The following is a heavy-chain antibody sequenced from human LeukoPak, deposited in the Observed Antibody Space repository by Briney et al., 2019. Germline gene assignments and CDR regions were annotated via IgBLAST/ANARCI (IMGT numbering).Heavy chain of an antibody. V-gene: IGHV3-48*03. D-gene: IGHD3-9*01. CDR1: GFTFSSYD. Sequence: GGSLRLSCAASGFTFSSYDVNWVRQAPGKGLEWVSYISSRGSTIYYADSVKGRFTISRDNAKNSLHLEMNSLRAEDTAVYYCARVLTGYYIVDYWGQGTLVTVSP. CDR3: ARVLTGYYIVDY. CDR2: ISSRGSTI. J-gene: IGHJ4*02.